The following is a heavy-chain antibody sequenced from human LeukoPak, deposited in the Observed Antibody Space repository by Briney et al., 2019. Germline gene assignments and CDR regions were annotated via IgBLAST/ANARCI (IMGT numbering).Heavy chain of an antibody. D-gene: IGHD3-10*01. CDR2: INHSGST. J-gene: IGHJ4*02. V-gene: IGHV4-34*01. Sequence: SETLSLTCAVYGVSFSGYYWSWIRQPPGKGLEWIGEINHSGSTNYNPSLKSRVTISVDTSKNQFSLKLSSVTAADTAVYYCARDRAYYYGSGRGYYFDYWGQGTLVTVSS. CDR1: GVSFSGYY. CDR3: ARDRAYYYGSGRGYYFDY.